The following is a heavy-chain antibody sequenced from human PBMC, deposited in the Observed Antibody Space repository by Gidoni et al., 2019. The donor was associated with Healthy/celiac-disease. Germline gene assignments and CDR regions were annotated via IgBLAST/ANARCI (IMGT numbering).Heavy chain of an antibody. J-gene: IGHJ4*02. D-gene: IGHD2-15*01. CDR2: IAPSDSYT. Sequence: EVQLVQSGAVVKKPGESLRISCKGSGYSFTSYWISWVRQMPGKGLEWMGVIAPSDSYTNYSPSFQGHVTISADKSISTAYLQWSSLKASDTAMYYCARVLGYCSGGSCYSDARRMQDYWGQGTLVTVSS. CDR1: GYSFTSYW. CDR3: ARVLGYCSGGSCYSDARRMQDY. V-gene: IGHV5-10-1*03.